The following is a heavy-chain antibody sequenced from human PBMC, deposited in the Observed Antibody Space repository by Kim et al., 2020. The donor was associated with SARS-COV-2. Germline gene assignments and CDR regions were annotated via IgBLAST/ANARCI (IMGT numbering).Heavy chain of an antibody. V-gene: IGHV1-18*04. J-gene: IGHJ1*01. CDR3: ARDPLSADGLGKLQH. Sequence: ASVKVSCKASGYTFTNYGFSWVRQAPGQGLEWMGWISAYNGNTKYTHNLQGRVTMSTDTSTSTAYMELRSLSSDDTAVYYCARDPLSADGLGKLQHWGQGTLVTVSS. CDR1: GYTFTNYG. CDR2: ISAYNGNT. D-gene: IGHD6-13*01.